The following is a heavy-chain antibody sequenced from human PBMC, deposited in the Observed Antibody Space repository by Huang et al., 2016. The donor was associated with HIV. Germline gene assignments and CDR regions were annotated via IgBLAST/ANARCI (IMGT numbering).Heavy chain of an antibody. J-gene: IGHJ3*02. V-gene: IGHV4-39*01. Sequence: QLQLQGSGPGLAKPSETLSLTCTVSGGSITSCSYYWGWIRQPPGKGLEWVGSIYYSGSTDYNPSLKRRVTVSVDTSKNQFSLKLSSVTAADTAVYYCARHFSYYDSSGYTPWDAFDIWGQGTMVTVSS. CDR2: IYYSGST. D-gene: IGHD3-22*01. CDR1: GGSITSCSYY. CDR3: ARHFSYYDSSGYTPWDAFDI.